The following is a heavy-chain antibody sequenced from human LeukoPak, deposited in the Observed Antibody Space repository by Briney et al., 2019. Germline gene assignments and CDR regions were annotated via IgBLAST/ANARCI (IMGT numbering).Heavy chain of an antibody. CDR3: AREALYGSGSYSSYYFDY. V-gene: IGHV4-31*03. J-gene: IGHJ4*02. D-gene: IGHD3-10*01. CDR1: GGSISSGGYY. Sequence: PSQTLSLTCTVSGGSISSGGYYWSWIRQHPGKGLEWIGYIYYSGSTYYNPSLKSRVTISVDTSKNQFSLKLSSVTAADTAVYYCAREALYGSGSYSSYYFDYWGQGTLVTVSS. CDR2: IYYSGST.